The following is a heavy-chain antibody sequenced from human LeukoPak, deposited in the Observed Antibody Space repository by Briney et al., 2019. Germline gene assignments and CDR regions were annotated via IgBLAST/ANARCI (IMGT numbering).Heavy chain of an antibody. V-gene: IGHV3-9*01. CDR1: GFTFDDYA. D-gene: IGHD4/OR15-4a*01. CDR3: AKDLNGSNTDAFDI. CDR2: ISWNSGSI. J-gene: IGHJ3*02. Sequence: GRSLRLSCAASGFTFDDYAMHWVRQAPGKGLEWVSGISWNSGSIGYADSVKGRFTISRDNAKNSLYLQMNSLRAEDTALYYCAKDLNGSNTDAFDIWGQGTMVTVSS.